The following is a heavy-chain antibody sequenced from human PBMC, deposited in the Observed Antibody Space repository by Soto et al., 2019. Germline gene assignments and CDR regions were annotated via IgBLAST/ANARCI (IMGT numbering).Heavy chain of an antibody. V-gene: IGHV5-51*03. J-gene: IGHJ4*02. CDR1: GYSFMNWW. D-gene: IGHD3-10*01. CDR3: ARGGAAYGLDY. Sequence: EVQLVQSGAEVKKPGESLKISCKGSGYSFMNWWIGWVRQLPGKGLEWMGIIYPGDSETRYSPSFQGQVTISHDKSISTAFLQWSSLQASDSGMYYCARGGAAYGLDYWGQGTLVTVSS. CDR2: IYPGDSET.